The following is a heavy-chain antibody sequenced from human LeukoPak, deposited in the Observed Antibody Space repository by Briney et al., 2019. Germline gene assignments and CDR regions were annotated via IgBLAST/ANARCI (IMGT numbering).Heavy chain of an antibody. Sequence: GGSLRLSCAASEFTFSSYGMHWVRQAPGKGLEWVSSISSSSSYIYYADSVKGRFTISRDNAKNSLYLQMNSLRAEDTAVYYCAELGITMIGGVWGKGTTVTISS. V-gene: IGHV3-21*01. D-gene: IGHD3-10*02. CDR3: AELGITMIGGV. J-gene: IGHJ6*04. CDR2: ISSSSSYI. CDR1: EFTFSSYG.